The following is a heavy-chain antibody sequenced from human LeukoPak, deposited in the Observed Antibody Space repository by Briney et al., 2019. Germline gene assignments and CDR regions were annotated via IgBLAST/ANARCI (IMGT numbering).Heavy chain of an antibody. CDR3: ASGEVVPAAGYYYYGMDV. CDR1: GGTFSSYA. D-gene: IGHD2-2*01. V-gene: IGHV1-69*01. Sequence: GSSVKVSCKASGGTFSSYAISWVRQAPGQGLEWMGGIIPIFGTANYAQKFRGRVTITADESTSTAYMELSSLRSEDTAVYYCASGEVVPAAGYYYYGMDVWGQGTTVTVSS. J-gene: IGHJ6*02. CDR2: IIPIFGTA.